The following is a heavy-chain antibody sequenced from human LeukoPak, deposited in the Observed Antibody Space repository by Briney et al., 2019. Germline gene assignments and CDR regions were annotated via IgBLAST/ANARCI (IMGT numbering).Heavy chain of an antibody. J-gene: IGHJ5*02. CDR2: ITSSAYI. CDR1: GFSFSSYW. Sequence: GGSLRLSCAASGFSFSSYWMSWVRQAPGKGLEWVSSITSSAYIYYADSVKGRFTISRDNAKNSLFLQMNSLRVEDTAIYYCARVSGDYYHTVDTWGQGTLVTVSS. D-gene: IGHD4-17*01. CDR3: ARVSGDYYHTVDT. V-gene: IGHV3-21*01.